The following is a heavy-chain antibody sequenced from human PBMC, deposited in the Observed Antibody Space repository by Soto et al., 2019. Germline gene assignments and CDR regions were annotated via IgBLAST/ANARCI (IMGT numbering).Heavy chain of an antibody. D-gene: IGHD1-7*01. V-gene: IGHV4-4*02. CDR2: IYRTGST. J-gene: IGHJ4*02. CDR1: GCSFTSNNW. Sequence: QVQLQESGPGLVKPSGTLSLTCAVSGCSFTSNNWWTWVRQPPGQGLEWIGEIYRTGSTNYNPSLKSRVTISLDKSESQFSLKVTSLTAADTAVYYCASRDPGTSVDYWGQGTLVTVSS. CDR3: ASRDPGTSVDY.